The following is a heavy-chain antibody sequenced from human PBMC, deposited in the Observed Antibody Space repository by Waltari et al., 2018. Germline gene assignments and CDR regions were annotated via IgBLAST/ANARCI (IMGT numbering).Heavy chain of an antibody. CDR1: GYSISSGYY. CDR3: ARHQVGGRDFEY. D-gene: IGHD1-26*01. CDR2: IYQNGST. J-gene: IGHJ4*02. V-gene: IGHV4-38-2*01. Sequence: QVQLHESGPGLVKSSETLSLTCAVSGYSISSGYYWGWIRPPPGKGLEWMWTIYQNGSTNYNPSLKSRITISLDTSKNQFSLKLNSVTAADTAVYYCARHQVGGRDFEYWGQGTLVTVSS.